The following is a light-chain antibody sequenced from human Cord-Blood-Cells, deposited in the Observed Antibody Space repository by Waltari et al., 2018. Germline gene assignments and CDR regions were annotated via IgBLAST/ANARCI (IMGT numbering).Light chain of an antibody. Sequence: QSVLTQPPSASGTPGQRVTISCSGRSSNIGSNYVYWYQQLPGTAPNLLIYRNNQRPSGVPDRFSGSKSGTSASLAISGLRSEDEADYYCAAWDDSLSGPWVFGGGTKLTVL. CDR2: RNN. CDR1: SSNIGSNY. CDR3: AAWDDSLSGPWV. V-gene: IGLV1-47*01. J-gene: IGLJ3*02.